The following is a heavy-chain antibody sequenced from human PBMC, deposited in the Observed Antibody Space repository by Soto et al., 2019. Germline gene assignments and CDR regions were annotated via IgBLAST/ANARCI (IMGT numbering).Heavy chain of an antibody. CDR2: IYYSGRT. CDR3: ARLVRDYGDYGAFDF. J-gene: IGHJ4*02. D-gene: IGHD4-17*01. CDR1: GDSISSNY. Sequence: QVQLQESGPGLVKTSETLSLTCAVSGDSISSNYWSWIRQPPGKGLEWIGYIYYSGRTKYNPYPKSRLTISVDTSDNQFSLRLSSVTAADTAVYYCARLVRDYGDYGAFDFWGQGTLVTVSS. V-gene: IGHV4-59*01.